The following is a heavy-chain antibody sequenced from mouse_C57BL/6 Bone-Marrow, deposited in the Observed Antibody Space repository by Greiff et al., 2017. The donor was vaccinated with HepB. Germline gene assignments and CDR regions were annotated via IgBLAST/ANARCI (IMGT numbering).Heavy chain of an antibody. CDR3: ARDPMITGSDWYFDV. V-gene: IGHV5-4*01. D-gene: IGHD2-4*01. Sequence: EVQGVESGGGLVKPGGSLKLSCAASGFTFSSYAMSWVRQTPEKRLEWVATISDGGSYTYYPDNVKGRFTISRDNAKNNLYLQMSHLKSEDTAMDYCARDPMITGSDWYFDVWGTGTTVTVSS. CDR1: GFTFSSYA. J-gene: IGHJ1*03. CDR2: ISDGGSYT.